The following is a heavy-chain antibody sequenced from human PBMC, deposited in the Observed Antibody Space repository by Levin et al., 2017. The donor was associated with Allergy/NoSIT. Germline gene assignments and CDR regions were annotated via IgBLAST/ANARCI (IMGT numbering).Heavy chain of an antibody. V-gene: IGHV5-51*01. CDR3: VRQNRHCTDDACGSDYFDY. Sequence: GESLKISCKGSGYRFTDYWIGWVRQMPGEGLEWMGIIYPSDADTRYSPSFQGQVTISADKSITTAYLQWRSLKAADTAIYYCVRQNRHCTDDACGSDYFDYWGRGTLVTVSS. CDR1: GYRFTDYW. D-gene: IGHD6-25*01. J-gene: IGHJ4*02. CDR2: IYPSDADT.